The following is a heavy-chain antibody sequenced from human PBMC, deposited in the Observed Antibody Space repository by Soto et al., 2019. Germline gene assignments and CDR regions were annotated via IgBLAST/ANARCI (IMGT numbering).Heavy chain of an antibody. V-gene: IGHV3-30*18. Sequence: GGSLRLSCAASGFTLTTYGMHWVRQAPGKGLEWVAAMSYDGTKEYYVDSVKGRFTISRDSSRNTLFLQLNSLRAEDKAVYYCAKEFGSTWIDHWGEGTLVTV. J-gene: IGHJ4*02. D-gene: IGHD6-13*01. CDR3: AKEFGSTWIDH. CDR1: GFTLTTYG. CDR2: MSYDGTKE.